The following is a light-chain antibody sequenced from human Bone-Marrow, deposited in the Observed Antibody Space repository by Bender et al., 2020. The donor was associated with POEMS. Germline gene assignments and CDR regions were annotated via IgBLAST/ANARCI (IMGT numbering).Light chain of an antibody. CDR1: SSDIGTYNY. Sequence: QSALTQPASVSGSPGQSITISCSGSSSDIGTYNYVSWYQLHPGKVPKLMIYDVSYRPSGVSTRFSGSKSGNTASLTISGLQAEDEADYHCCSYAGSNTLVFGGGTKLTVL. V-gene: IGLV2-23*02. CDR2: DVS. J-gene: IGLJ2*01. CDR3: CSYAGSNTLV.